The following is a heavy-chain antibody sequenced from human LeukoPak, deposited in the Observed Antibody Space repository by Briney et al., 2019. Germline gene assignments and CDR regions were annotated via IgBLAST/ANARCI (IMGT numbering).Heavy chain of an antibody. CDR2: IRYDGSNK. CDR3: ARDLGGGYYFDY. D-gene: IGHD3-10*01. V-gene: IGHV3-30*02. CDR1: GFTFSTYG. J-gene: IGHJ4*02. Sequence: GGSLRLSCAASGFTFSTYGLHWVRQAPGKGLEWVAFIRYDGSNKYYADSVKGRFTISRDNSKNTLYLQMNSLRADDTAVYYCARDLGGGYYFDYWGQGTLVTVSS.